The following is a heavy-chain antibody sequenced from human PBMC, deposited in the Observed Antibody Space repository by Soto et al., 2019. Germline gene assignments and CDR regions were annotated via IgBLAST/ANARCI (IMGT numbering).Heavy chain of an antibody. CDR1: GGSFSTYY. D-gene: IGHD3-9*01. Sequence: QLQQWGAGLLKPSETLSLTCVVSGGSFSTYYYNWLRQSPGKGLEWIGEINHSGSNNYSPSLKSRVTMSLDTSKNQFSLKLTSVPAADTAVYYCARGGSNDWQVAFDIWGQGTMVTVSS. CDR3: ARGGSNDWQVAFDI. CDR2: INHSGSN. J-gene: IGHJ3*02. V-gene: IGHV4-34*01.